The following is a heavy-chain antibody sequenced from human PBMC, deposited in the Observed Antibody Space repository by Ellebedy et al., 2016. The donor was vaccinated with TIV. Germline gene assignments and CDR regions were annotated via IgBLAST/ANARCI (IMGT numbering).Heavy chain of an antibody. CDR1: GLTFSSYP. Sequence: GESLKISCTVSGLTFSSYPIHWVRQAPGKGLEVVAVISYDGSEKYYADSVKGRFIISRDNSKNTLYLQMNSLRAEDTAVYYCARGRETSGSYDEAFYIWGQGTMVTVSS. D-gene: IGHD1-26*01. CDR2: ISYDGSEK. CDR3: ARGRETSGSYDEAFYI. J-gene: IGHJ3*02. V-gene: IGHV3-30*04.